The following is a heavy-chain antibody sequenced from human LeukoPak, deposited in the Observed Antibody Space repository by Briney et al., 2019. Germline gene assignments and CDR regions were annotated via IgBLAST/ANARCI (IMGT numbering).Heavy chain of an antibody. CDR2: IVGDSGST. Sequence: QPGGTLRLSCAASGFTFSSYGMSWVRQAPGKGLEWVSGIVGDSGSTYYADSVKGRFTISRDNSRDTLYLQMNSLRADDTAVFYCARRADYRSFDVWGQGTVVTVSS. J-gene: IGHJ3*01. V-gene: IGHV3-23*01. CDR3: ARRADYRSFDV. CDR1: GFTFSSYG. D-gene: IGHD3-16*02.